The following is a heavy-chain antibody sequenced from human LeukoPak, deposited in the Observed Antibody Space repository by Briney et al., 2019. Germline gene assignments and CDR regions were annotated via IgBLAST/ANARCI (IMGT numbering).Heavy chain of an antibody. CDR1: GFTFTSSA. CDR2: IVVGSGNT. V-gene: IGHV1-58*01. Sequence: TSVKVSCKASGFTFTSSAVQWVRQARGQRLEWIGWIVVGSGNTNYAQKFQERVTITRDMSTSTVYMELSSLRSEDTAVYYCAAQGRPTVVTFRKGAVDLWGQGTMVTVSS. D-gene: IGHD4-23*01. CDR3: AAQGRPTVVTFRKGAVDL. J-gene: IGHJ3*01.